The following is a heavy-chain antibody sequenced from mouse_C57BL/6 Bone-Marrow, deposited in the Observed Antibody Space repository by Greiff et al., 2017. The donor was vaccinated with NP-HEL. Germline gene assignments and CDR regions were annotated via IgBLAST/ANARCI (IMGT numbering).Heavy chain of an antibody. V-gene: IGHV5-6*01. CDR2: ISSGGSYT. CDR3: ARLVDGYYPFFDY. CDR1: GFTFSSYG. J-gene: IGHJ2*01. Sequence: EVQRVESGGDLVKPGGSLKLSCAASGFTFSSYGMSWVRQTPDKRLEWVATISSGGSYTYYPDSVKGRFTISRDNAKNTLYLQRSSLKSEDTAMYYCARLVDGYYPFFDYWGQGTTLTVSS. D-gene: IGHD2-3*01.